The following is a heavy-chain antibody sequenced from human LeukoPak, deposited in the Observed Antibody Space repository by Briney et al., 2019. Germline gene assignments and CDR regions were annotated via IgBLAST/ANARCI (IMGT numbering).Heavy chain of an antibody. J-gene: IGHJ6*03. CDR3: AELGYCSSSSSYSFDRTSYYYYMEV. V-gene: IGHV4-34*01. D-gene: IGHD2-15*01. CDR2: INHSGST. CDR1: GGSFSGYY. Sequence: SETLSLTCAVYGGSFSGYYWSWIRQPPGKGLEWIGEINHSGSTNYNPSLKSRVTISVDTSKKQFSLKMSSVTAEPTAGYYCAELGYCSSSSSYSFDRTSYYYYMEVWGKGTTVTVSS.